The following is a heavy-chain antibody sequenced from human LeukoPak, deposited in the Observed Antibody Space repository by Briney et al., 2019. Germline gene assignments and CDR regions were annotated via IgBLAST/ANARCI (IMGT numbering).Heavy chain of an antibody. CDR2: ISSSSSYI. J-gene: IGHJ4*02. V-gene: IGHV3-21*01. CDR3: ARDLYCSGGSCDGNFDY. Sequence: PGGSLRLSCAASGFTFSSYSMNWVRQAPGKGLEWVSSISSSSSYIYYADSVKGRFTISRDNAKNSLYLQMNSLRAEDTAVYYCARDLYCSGGSCDGNFDYWGQGTLVTVSP. CDR1: GFTFSSYS. D-gene: IGHD2-15*01.